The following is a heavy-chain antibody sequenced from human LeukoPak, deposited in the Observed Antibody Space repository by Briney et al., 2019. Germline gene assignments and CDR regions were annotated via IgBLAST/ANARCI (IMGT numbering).Heavy chain of an antibody. J-gene: IGHJ4*02. CDR3: ARSTRGPHGYNMRGGDY. D-gene: IGHD5-24*01. V-gene: IGHV4-34*01. CDR2: INHSGST. Sequence: PSETLSLTCAVYGGSFSGYYWSWIRQPPGKGLEWIGEINHSGSTNYNPSLKSRVTISVDTSKNQFSLKLSSVTAADTAVYYCARSTRGPHGYNMRGGDYWGQGTLVTVSS. CDR1: GGSFSGYY.